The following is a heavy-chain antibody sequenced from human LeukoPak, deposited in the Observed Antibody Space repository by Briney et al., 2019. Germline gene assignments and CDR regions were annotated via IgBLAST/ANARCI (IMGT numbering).Heavy chain of an antibody. Sequence: GGSLRLSCTVSGFTVSSDSMSWVRQAPGKGLEWVSFIYSGGSTHYSDSVKGRFTISRDNSKNTLYLQMNSLRAEDTAVYYCAKDRHSSSSAFDYWGQGTLVTVSS. D-gene: IGHD6-6*01. CDR2: IYSGGST. CDR1: GFTVSSDS. J-gene: IGHJ4*02. CDR3: AKDRHSSSSAFDY. V-gene: IGHV3-53*01.